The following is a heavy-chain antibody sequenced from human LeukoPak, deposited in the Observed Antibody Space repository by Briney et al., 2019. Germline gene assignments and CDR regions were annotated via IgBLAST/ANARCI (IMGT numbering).Heavy chain of an antibody. CDR1: GYTFTSYA. V-gene: IGHV1-3*01. CDR3: ARGRMVRGVMITYNWFDP. J-gene: IGHJ5*02. D-gene: IGHD3-10*01. CDR2: INAGNGNT. Sequence: ASVNVSCKASGYTFTSYAMHWVRQAPGQRLEWMGWINAGNGNTKYSQKFQGRVTITRDTSASTAYMELSSLRSEDTAVYYCARGRMVRGVMITYNWFDPWGQGTLVTVSS.